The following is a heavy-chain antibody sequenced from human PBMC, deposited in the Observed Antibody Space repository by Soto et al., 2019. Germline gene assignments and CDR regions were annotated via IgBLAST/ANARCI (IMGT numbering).Heavy chain of an antibody. CDR2: IIPICGTA. CDR1: GGTFSSYA. V-gene: IGHV1-69*01. D-gene: IGHD5-12*01. J-gene: IGHJ4*02. CDR3: AGGLVWLQRETFDY. Sequence: QVQLVQSGAEVKKPGSSVKVSCKASGGTFSSYAISWVRPAPGQGLEWMGGIIPICGTANYAQKFQGRVKITAAESTSTAYIELSSLRSDDTAVYYCAGGLVWLQRETFDYWGQGTLVTVSS.